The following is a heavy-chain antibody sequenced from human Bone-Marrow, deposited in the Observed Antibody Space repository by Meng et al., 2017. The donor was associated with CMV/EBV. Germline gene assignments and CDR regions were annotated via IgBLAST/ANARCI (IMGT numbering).Heavy chain of an antibody. V-gene: IGHV3-53*01. D-gene: IGHD1-26*01. CDR2: IYSGGST. CDR1: GLTVSSNY. CDR3: ARQGWELRPYYFDY. J-gene: IGHJ4*02. Sequence: GGSLRLSCAASGLTVSSNYMSWVRQAPGKGLEWVSVIYSGGSTYYADSVKGRFTISRDNSKNTLYLQMNSLRAEDTAVYYCARQGWELRPYYFDYWGQGTLVTVSS.